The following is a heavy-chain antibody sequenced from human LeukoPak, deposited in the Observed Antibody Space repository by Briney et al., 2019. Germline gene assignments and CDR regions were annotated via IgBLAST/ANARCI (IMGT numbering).Heavy chain of an antibody. Sequence: GGSLRLSCAASGFTFSAYSMNWVRQAPGKGLEWIAHITNTLGISYADSVKGRFTVSRDKNSLYLQMSSLRGEDTAVYYCAKDRMDIVVVPAAVHNWFDPWGQGTLVTVSS. D-gene: IGHD2-2*03. CDR3: AKDRMDIVVVPAAVHNWFDP. V-gene: IGHV3-48*01. CDR1: GFTFSAYS. J-gene: IGHJ5*02. CDR2: ITNTLGI.